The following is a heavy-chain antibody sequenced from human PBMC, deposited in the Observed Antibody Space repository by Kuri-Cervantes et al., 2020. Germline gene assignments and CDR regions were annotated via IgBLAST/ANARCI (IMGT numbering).Heavy chain of an antibody. CDR3: ARRRCSGGSCYGALGY. J-gene: IGHJ4*02. V-gene: IGHV4-39*07. D-gene: IGHD2-15*01. CDR1: GGSVSSGSYY. CDR2: INHSGST. Sequence: SETLSLTCTVSGGSVSSGSYYWSWIRQPPGKGLEWIGEINHSGSTNYNPSLKSRVTISVDTSMNQFSLQLGSVTAADTAVYYCARRRCSGGSCYGALGYWGQGTLVTVSS.